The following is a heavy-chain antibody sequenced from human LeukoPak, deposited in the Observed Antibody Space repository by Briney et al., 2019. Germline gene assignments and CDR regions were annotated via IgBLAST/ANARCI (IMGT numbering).Heavy chain of an antibody. CDR2: IYYSGST. Sequence: PSETLSFTCTVSDDSISSSSFYWGWIRQPPGPGLEWIGSIYYSGSTYYNPSLKSRVTISVDTSKNQFSLRLSSVTAADTAMYYCARHVFVRYCSGGSCYFDFWGQGALVTVSS. CDR1: DDSISSSSFY. CDR3: ARHVFVRYCSGGSCYFDF. J-gene: IGHJ4*02. V-gene: IGHV4-39*01. D-gene: IGHD2-15*01.